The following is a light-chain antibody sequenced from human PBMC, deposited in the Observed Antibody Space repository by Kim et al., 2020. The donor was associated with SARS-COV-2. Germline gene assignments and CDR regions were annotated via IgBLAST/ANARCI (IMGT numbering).Light chain of an antibody. Sequence: ASVGDRVTITCRASQNINSWLAWYQHKPGKAPKLLIYKASSLESGVPSRFSVSGSVTEFTLTISSLQPDDFATNYCQRNNDFSGTFGQGTQVDIK. CDR3: QRNNDFSGT. J-gene: IGKJ1*01. CDR2: KAS. V-gene: IGKV1-5*03. CDR1: QNINSW.